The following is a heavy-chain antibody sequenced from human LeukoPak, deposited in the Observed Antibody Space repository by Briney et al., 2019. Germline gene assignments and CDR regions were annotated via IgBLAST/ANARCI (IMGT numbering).Heavy chain of an antibody. D-gene: IGHD3-3*01. J-gene: IGHJ4*02. Sequence: GGSLRLSCAASGFTVSSNYMNWVRQAPGKGLEWVSVIYSGGNTYYADSVKGRFTISRDNSKNTLYLQMNSLRAEDTAVYYCAKVSLEWRYYFDYWGQGTLVTVSS. V-gene: IGHV3-53*01. CDR1: GFTVSSNY. CDR2: IYSGGNT. CDR3: AKVSLEWRYYFDY.